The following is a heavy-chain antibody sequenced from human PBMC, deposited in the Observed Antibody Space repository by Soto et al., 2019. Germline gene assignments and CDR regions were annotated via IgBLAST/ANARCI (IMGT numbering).Heavy chain of an antibody. J-gene: IGHJ6*02. Sequence: SGPTLANPTETLTLTCTFSGFSLTSPGMCVSWIRQPPGKALEWLALIERDDDDKYYSTSLKTRLTISKDTRKNQVVLTMANMDPADTGTYYRARSIRGPRRFNGMDVWGQGTTVTVSS. D-gene: IGHD1-20*01. CDR1: GFSLTSPGMC. CDR3: ARSIRGPRRFNGMDV. CDR2: IERDDDDK. V-gene: IGHV2-70*13.